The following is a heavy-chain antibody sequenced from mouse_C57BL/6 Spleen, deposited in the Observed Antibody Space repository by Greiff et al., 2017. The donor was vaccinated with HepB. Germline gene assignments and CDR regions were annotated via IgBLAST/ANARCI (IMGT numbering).Heavy chain of an antibody. Sequence: QVQLQQSGAELVRPGASVTLSCKASGYTFTDYEMHWVKQTPVHGLEWIGAIDPETGGTAYNQKFKGKAILTADKSSSTAYMELRSLTSEDSAVYYCTRWSTVVAPVAYWGQGTLVTVSA. CDR3: TRWSTVVAPVAY. CDR2: IDPETGGT. J-gene: IGHJ3*01. D-gene: IGHD1-1*01. V-gene: IGHV1-15*01. CDR1: GYTFTDYE.